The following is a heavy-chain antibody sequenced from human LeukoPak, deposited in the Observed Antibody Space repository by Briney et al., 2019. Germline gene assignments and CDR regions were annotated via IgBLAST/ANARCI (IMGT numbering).Heavy chain of an antibody. D-gene: IGHD2-2*01. CDR2: ISYDGSNK. CDR1: GFTFSSYG. Sequence: GGSLRLSCAASGFTFSSYGMHWVRQAPGKGLEWVAVISYDGSNKYYADSVKGRFTISRDNSKNTLYLQMKSLRTEDTALYYCAKDRGCSSPSCLGVTDSWGQGTLVTVSS. J-gene: IGHJ4*02. V-gene: IGHV3-30*18. CDR3: AKDRGCSSPSCLGVTDS.